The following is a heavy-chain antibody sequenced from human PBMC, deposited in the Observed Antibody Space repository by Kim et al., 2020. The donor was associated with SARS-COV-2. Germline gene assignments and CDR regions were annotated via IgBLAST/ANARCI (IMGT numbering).Heavy chain of an antibody. CDR2: ISYDGTNK. CDR3: ARLTTVLTPDDFYY. D-gene: IGHD4-17*01. Sequence: GGSLRLSCAASGFTFSSYGMNWVRQAPGKGLEWVSVISYDGTNKYYADSVKGRFTISRDNSKNTLYLQMNSLRAEDTAVYYCARLTTVLTPDDFYYWGQGTLVTVSS. V-gene: IGHV3-30*03. J-gene: IGHJ4*02. CDR1: GFTFSSYG.